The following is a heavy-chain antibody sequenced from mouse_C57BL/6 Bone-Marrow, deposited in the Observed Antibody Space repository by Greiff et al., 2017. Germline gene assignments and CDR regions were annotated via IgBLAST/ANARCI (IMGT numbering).Heavy chain of an antibody. CDR1: GFTFSDYG. CDR3: ARRFGDSYYAMDY. V-gene: IGHV5-17*01. J-gene: IGHJ4*01. CDR2: ISSGSSTI. Sequence: EVNVVESGGGLVKPGGSLKLSCAASGFTFSDYGMHWVRQAPEKGLEWVAYISSGSSTIYYADTVKGRFTISRDNAKNTLFLQMTSLRSEDTAMYYCARRFGDSYYAMDYWGQGTSVTVSS. D-gene: IGHD3-1*01.